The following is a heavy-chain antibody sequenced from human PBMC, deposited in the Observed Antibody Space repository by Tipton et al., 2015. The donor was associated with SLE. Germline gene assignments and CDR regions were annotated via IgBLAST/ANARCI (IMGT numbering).Heavy chain of an antibody. J-gene: IGHJ4*02. CDR3: AGEFIAGGPGY. Sequence: SLRLSCAASGFTFSSYWMHWVRQAPGKGLAWVSRINSDGSSTSYADSVKGRFTISRDNAKNTLYLQMNSLRAEDTAAYYCAGEFIAGGPGYWGQGTLVTVSS. CDR2: INSDGSST. V-gene: IGHV3-74*01. D-gene: IGHD6-13*01. CDR1: GFTFSSYW.